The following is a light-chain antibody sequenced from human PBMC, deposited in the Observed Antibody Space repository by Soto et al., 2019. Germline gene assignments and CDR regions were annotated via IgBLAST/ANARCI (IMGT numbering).Light chain of an antibody. CDR2: LGS. Sequence: DIVMTQSPLSLPVTPGGPASISCRSSQSLLHRNGYNYLDWYLQKPGQSPQLLIYLGSNRASGVPDRFSGSGSGTDFTLKISRVEAEDVGVYYCMQALQTRTFGQGTKVDIK. V-gene: IGKV2-28*01. J-gene: IGKJ1*01. CDR1: QSLLHRNGYNY. CDR3: MQALQTRT.